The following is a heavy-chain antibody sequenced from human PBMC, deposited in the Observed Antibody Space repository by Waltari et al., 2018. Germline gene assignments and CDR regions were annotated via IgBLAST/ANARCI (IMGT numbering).Heavy chain of an antibody. V-gene: IGHV3-30-3*01. CDR1: GFTFSSYA. CDR2: ISYDGSNK. Sequence: QVQLVESGGGVVQPGRSLRLSCAASGFTFSSYAMHWVRQAPGKGLEWVAVISYDGSNKYYADSVKGRSTISRDNSKNTLYLQMNSLRAEDTAVYYCARVRSIAALTGYFDYWGQGTLVTVSS. J-gene: IGHJ4*02. D-gene: IGHD6-6*01. CDR3: ARVRSIAALTGYFDY.